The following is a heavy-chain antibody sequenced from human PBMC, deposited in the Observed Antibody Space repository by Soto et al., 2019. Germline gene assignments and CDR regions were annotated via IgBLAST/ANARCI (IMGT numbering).Heavy chain of an antibody. J-gene: IGHJ2*01. CDR2: IYHSGST. CDR1: SGSISSSNW. CDR3: ARARRYSSGWYSNWYFDL. V-gene: IGHV4-4*02. D-gene: IGHD6-19*01. Sequence: QVQLQESGPGLVKPSGTLSLTCAVSSGSISSSNWWSWVRQPPGKGLEWIGEIYHSGSTNYNPSRKSRGTISVDKAKNQCALKRSSGTAADTAVYDCARARRYSSGWYSNWYFDLWGRGTLVTVSS.